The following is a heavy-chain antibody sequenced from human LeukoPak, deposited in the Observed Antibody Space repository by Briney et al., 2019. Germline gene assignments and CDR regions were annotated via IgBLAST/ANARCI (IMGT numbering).Heavy chain of an antibody. CDR1: GSSISTNYY. CDR2: VYHNGET. Sequence: NPSETLFLTCTVSGSSISTNYYWAWIRQSPGTGLEWIGSVYHNGETYYNPSLKSRVIISVDTSRNDFSLRLTSVTAADTALYYCVTPRSWELSDMAVWGKGTTVIVSS. J-gene: IGHJ6*03. CDR3: VTPRSWELSDMAV. D-gene: IGHD1-26*01. V-gene: IGHV4-38-2*02.